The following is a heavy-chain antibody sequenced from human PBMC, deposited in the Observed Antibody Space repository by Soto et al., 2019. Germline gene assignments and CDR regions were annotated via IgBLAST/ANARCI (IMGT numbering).Heavy chain of an antibody. J-gene: IGHJ4*02. V-gene: IGHV1-69-2*01. D-gene: IGHD3-10*01. CDR2: GDPDDGEP. CDR3: ATGRYVGSYTLFDY. CDR1: GSKFTDF. Sequence: EVQLIQSGAEVKRPGSTVKISCKVSGSKFTDFMHWVRQAPEKGLEWVGLGDPDDGEPIHAEKFEGRVSIKADTSADTAYMELSSLTSEDTAVYYCATGRYVGSYTLFDYWGQGALVTVSA.